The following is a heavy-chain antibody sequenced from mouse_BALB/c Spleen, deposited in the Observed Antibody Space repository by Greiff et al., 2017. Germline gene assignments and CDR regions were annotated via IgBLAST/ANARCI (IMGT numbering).Heavy chain of an antibody. CDR2: ISSGGGST. Sequence: EVKVVESGGGLVKPGGSLKLSCAASGFAFSSYDMSWVRQTPEKRLEWVAYISSGGGSTYYPDTVKGRFTISRDNAKNTLYLQMSSLKSEDTAMYYCARHRSTMTSGFAYWGQGTLVTVSA. D-gene: IGHD2-4*01. CDR1: GFAFSSYD. CDR3: ARHRSTMTSGFAY. V-gene: IGHV5-12-1*01. J-gene: IGHJ3*01.